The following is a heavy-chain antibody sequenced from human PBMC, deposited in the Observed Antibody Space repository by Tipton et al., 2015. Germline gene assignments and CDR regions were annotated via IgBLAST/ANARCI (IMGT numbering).Heavy chain of an antibody. CDR3: ARDQRDYGDYMDAFDI. Sequence: QLVQSGAEVKKPGASVRVSCKASGYTFTSYDINWVRQATGQGLEWMGWMNPNSGNTGYAQKFQDRVTMTRDSSTSTVYMELSSQRSEDTAVYYCARDQRDYGDYMDAFDIWGQGTMVTVSS. V-gene: IGHV1-8*01. CDR1: GYTFTSYD. D-gene: IGHD4-17*01. CDR2: MNPNSGNT. J-gene: IGHJ3*02.